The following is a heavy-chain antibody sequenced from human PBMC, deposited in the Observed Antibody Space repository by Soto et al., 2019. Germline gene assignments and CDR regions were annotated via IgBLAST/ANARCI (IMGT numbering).Heavy chain of an antibody. CDR1: GFTFRNYA. V-gene: IGHV3-30*04. CDR3: ARSRNSAVADSFDF. Sequence: SLRLSCAASGFTFRNYAIHWVRQAPGKGLEWVAVISRDGSHKYYLDSVKGRFTISRDNSKDTVNLLMNSLRDDDSAMYYCARSRNSAVADSFDFWGQGTPAPVSS. D-gene: IGHD1-26*01. CDR2: ISRDGSHK. J-gene: IGHJ4*02.